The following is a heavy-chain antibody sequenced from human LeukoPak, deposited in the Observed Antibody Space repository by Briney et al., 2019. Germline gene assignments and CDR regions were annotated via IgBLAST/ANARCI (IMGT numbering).Heavy chain of an antibody. V-gene: IGHV3-30*03. CDR3: ARAAKPVLRYFDWLYHDY. D-gene: IGHD3-9*01. CDR1: GFTFSIYG. Sequence: PGGSLRLSCAASGFTFSIYGTHWVRQAPGKGLEWVAVIADDGKTTYYADSVKGRFTISRDNSKNTLYLQMNSLRSEDTAVYYCARAAKPVLRYFDWLYHDYWGQGTLVTVSS. J-gene: IGHJ4*02. CDR2: IADDGKTT.